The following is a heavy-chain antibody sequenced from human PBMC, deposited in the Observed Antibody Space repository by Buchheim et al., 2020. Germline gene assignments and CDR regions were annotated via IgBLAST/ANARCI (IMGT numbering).Heavy chain of an antibody. J-gene: IGHJ4*02. Sequence: QVQLVQSGAEVKKPGASVKVSCKASGYTFTDYFIHWVRQAPGQGLEWMGWINPNSGGTSYAQKFQGWVTMTRDTSISTAYMELSRLTPDDTAVYYCAKDNGVGYCSGGRDYWGQGTL. D-gene: IGHD2-15*01. CDR1: GYTFTDYF. CDR2: INPNSGGT. V-gene: IGHV1-2*04. CDR3: AKDNGVGYCSGGRDY.